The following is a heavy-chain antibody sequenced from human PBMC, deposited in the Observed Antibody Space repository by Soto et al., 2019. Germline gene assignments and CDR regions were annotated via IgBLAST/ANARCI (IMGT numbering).Heavy chain of an antibody. Sequence: QVQLQQWGAGLLKPSETLSLTCAVYGGSFSGYYWSWIRQPPGKGLEWLGEINHSGSTNYNPSLKSLVTIAVDTSKNQFSLKLSSVTAADTAVYYCARDLGIVGARSFQHWGQGTLVTVSS. J-gene: IGHJ1*01. CDR3: ARDLGIVGARSFQH. CDR2: INHSGST. V-gene: IGHV4-34*01. D-gene: IGHD1-26*01. CDR1: GGSFSGYY.